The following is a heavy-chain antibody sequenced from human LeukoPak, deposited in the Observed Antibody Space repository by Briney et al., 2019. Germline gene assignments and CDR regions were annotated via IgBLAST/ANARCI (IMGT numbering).Heavy chain of an antibody. CDR3: AKDRRDGLLVLAF. J-gene: IGHJ4*02. D-gene: IGHD5-24*01. Sequence: GGSLRLSCAASGFTFDDYAMHWVRHAPGKGLEWVSLISGDGGSTYYADSARGRFTISRDNSKNSLYLQMNSLRTEDTALYYCAKDRRDGLLVLAFWGQGTLVTVSS. CDR1: GFTFDDYA. CDR2: ISGDGGST. V-gene: IGHV3-43*02.